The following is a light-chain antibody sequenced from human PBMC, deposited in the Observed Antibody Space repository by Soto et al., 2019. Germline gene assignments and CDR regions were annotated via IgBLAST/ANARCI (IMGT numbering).Light chain of an antibody. CDR2: DTS. Sequence: VVTQSPATLSASPGERATLSCRASQFVSSRLAWYQRRPGQVPRLLIYDTSTRAPGISARFSGSGSGTEFTLTISRLEPEDFAVYYCQQYGSSPPITFGQGTRLEIK. V-gene: IGKV3-20*01. CDR1: QFVSSR. J-gene: IGKJ5*01. CDR3: QQYGSSPPIT.